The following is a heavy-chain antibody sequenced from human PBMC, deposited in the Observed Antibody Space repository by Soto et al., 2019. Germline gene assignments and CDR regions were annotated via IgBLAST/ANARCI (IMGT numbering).Heavy chain of an antibody. D-gene: IGHD6-6*01. J-gene: IGHJ4*02. CDR3: ASGIAASVDY. Sequence: PGGSLRLSCAASGFTFSSYGMHWVRQAPGKGLEWVAVISYDGSNKYYADSVKGRFTISRDNSKNTLYLQMNSLRAEDTAVYYCASGIAASVDYWGQGTLVTVSS. CDR1: GFTFSSYG. CDR2: ISYDGSNK. V-gene: IGHV3-30*03.